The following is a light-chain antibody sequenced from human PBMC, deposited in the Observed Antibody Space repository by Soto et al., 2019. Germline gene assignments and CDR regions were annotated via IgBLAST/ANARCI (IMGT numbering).Light chain of an antibody. J-gene: IGKJ1*01. V-gene: IGKV3-15*01. CDR3: QEYNNWPSWT. CDR1: QSVSNN. CDR2: GAS. Sequence: ETVMTQSPATLSVSPGERATLSCRASQSVSNNYLAWYQQKPGQAPRLLIYGASTRATGIPARFSGSGSGTQFTLTISSLQSEDFAVYYCQEYNNWPSWTFGQGTKVDIK.